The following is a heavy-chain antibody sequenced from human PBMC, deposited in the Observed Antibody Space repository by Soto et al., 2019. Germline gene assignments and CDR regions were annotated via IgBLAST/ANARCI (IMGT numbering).Heavy chain of an antibody. CDR1: GFSLSTSGEG. J-gene: IGHJ4*02. CDR3: AHSPYGDYVGDWDY. D-gene: IGHD4-17*01. V-gene: IGHV2-5*01. CDR2: IYWNDDK. Sequence: QITLKESGPTLVKPTQTLTLTCSFSGFSLSTSGEGVGWIRQPPRKALEWLALIYWNDDKHYNPSLKSRLNISNDTSKNQVVLTMTNMDPADTATYFCAHSPYGDYVGDWDYWGQGTLVTVSS.